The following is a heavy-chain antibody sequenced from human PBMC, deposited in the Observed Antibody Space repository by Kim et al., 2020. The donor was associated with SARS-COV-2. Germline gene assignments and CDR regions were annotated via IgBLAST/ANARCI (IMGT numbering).Heavy chain of an antibody. Sequence: GGSLRLSCAASGFTFSSYAMSWVRQAPGKGLEWVSAISGSGGSTYYADSVKGRFTISRDNSKNTLYLQMNSLRAEDTAVYYCAPYPLITMVRGGSYYYYYYGMDVWGQGTTVTVSS. J-gene: IGHJ6*02. CDR1: GFTFSSYA. CDR2: ISGSGGST. D-gene: IGHD3-10*01. CDR3: APYPLITMVRGGSYYYYYYGMDV. V-gene: IGHV3-23*01.